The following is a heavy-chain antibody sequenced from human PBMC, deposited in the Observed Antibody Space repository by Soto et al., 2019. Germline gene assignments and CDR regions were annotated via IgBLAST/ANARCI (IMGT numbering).Heavy chain of an antibody. CDR3: AMLGGCSGGSNDMDV. D-gene: IGHD6-19*01. J-gene: IGHJ6*02. CDR1: GLIFSDYH. V-gene: IGHV3-72*01. CDR2: IRRKANSYTT. Sequence: EVQLVESGGGLVQPGGSLRLSCAASGLIFSDYHMDWVRQAPGKGLEWVGRIRRKANSYTTEYAASVKGRFTISRDDSKNSLYLQMTSLKTEETAVYYCAMLGGCSGGSNDMDVWGQGTTVTVSS.